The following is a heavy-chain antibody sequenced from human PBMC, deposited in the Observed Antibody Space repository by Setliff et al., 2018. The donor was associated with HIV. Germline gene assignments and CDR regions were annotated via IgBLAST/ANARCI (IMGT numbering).Heavy chain of an antibody. V-gene: IGHV3-48*03. CDR2: IGGHGSII. CDR1: GFTFNNYA. Sequence: PGGSLRLSCAASGFTFNNYAMIWVRQAPGKGLEWISFIGGHGSIIHYADSVKGRFTISRDNAKNSVYLQMHSLRVEDTAVYYCAAVPWGHSSLIIDHWGQGTPVTVSS. D-gene: IGHD3-16*01. CDR3: AAVPWGHSSLIIDH. J-gene: IGHJ4*02.